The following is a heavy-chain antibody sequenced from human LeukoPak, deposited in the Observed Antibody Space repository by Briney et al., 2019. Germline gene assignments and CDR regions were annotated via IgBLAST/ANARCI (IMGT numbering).Heavy chain of an antibody. V-gene: IGHV1-3*01. CDR3: ARDLGSGSFIFDY. D-gene: IGHD1-26*01. CDR1: GYTFTNYA. J-gene: IGHJ4*02. CDR2: INAGNGNT. Sequence: ASVKVSCKASGYTFTNYAMHWVRQAPGQRLEWMGWINAGNGNTKYSQKFQGRVTITRDTSASTAYMELSSLRSEDTAVYYCARDLGSGSFIFDYWGQGTLVTVSS.